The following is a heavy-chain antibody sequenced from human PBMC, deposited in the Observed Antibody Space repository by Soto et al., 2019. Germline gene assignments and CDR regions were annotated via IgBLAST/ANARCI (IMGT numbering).Heavy chain of an antibody. Sequence: EVQLVESGGGLVQPGRSLRLSCAASGFTFDDYAMHWVRQVPGKGLEWVSGISWNSGSIGYGDFVKGRFAISRDNAKNSMLLQMNSLTAEATAYYYCGKDECINWYSGHFRHWGQGTLVTVSS. CDR1: GFTFDDYA. D-gene: IGHD6-13*01. J-gene: IGHJ1*01. CDR2: ISWNSGSI. V-gene: IGHV3-9*01. CDR3: GKDECINWYSGHFRH.